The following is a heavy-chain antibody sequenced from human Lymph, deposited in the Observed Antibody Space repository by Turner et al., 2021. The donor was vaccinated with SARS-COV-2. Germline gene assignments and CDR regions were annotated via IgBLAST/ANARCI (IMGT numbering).Heavy chain of an antibody. V-gene: IGHV4-59*01. CDR1: GGSMNSNY. J-gene: IGHJ5*02. CDR3: ARETVNNWVDP. Sequence: QVQLPETGPRLVKPWETLSLTCTVSGGSMNSNYWSWIRQPPGKRLEWIGYIYYRGSTNYNPSLKSRVTISVDTSKNQFSLKLTSVTAADTAIYYCARETVNNWVDPWGQGILVTVSS. D-gene: IGHD2-21*02. CDR2: IYYRGST.